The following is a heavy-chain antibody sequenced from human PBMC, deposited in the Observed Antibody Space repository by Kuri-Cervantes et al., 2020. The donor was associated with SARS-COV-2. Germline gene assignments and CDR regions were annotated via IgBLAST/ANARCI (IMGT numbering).Heavy chain of an antibody. V-gene: IGHV3-21*01. Sequence: ETLSLTCAASGFTFSNAWMNWVRQAPGKALEWVSSISGSGSYIYYADSVKGRFTISKESGENSLYLHMNSLRGDDTAVYYCASLHDAFDIWGQGTMVTVSS. CDR1: GFTFSNAW. CDR3: ASLHDAFDI. CDR2: ISGSGSYI. J-gene: IGHJ3*02.